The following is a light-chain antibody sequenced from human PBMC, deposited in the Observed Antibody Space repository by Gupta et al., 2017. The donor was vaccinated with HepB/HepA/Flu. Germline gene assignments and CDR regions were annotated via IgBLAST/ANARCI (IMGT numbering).Light chain of an antibody. CDR3: RQGLQTPRT. J-gene: IGKJ1*01. Sequence: DIVMTQSPLSLPVTPGEPASISCRSSQSRLYSNGYNYLDWYLQKPGQSPQLLIYLGSSRASGVPDRFSVSGSGTDFTLKISRGEAEDVGVYYCRQGLQTPRTFGQGTKVEIK. CDR2: LGS. CDR1: QSRLYSNGYNY. V-gene: IGKV2-28*01.